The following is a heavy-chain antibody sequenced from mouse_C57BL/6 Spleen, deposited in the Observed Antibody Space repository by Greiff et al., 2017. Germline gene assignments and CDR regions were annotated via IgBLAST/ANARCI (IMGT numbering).Heavy chain of an antibody. J-gene: IGHJ3*01. Sequence: VKLMESGPGLVAPSQSLFITCTVSGFSLTSYGVDWVRQSPGKGLEWLGVIWGVGSTNYNSALKSRLSISKDNSKSQVFLKMNSLQPDDTAMYYCARDYYGSSYGFAYWGQGTLVTVSA. CDR2: IWGVGST. V-gene: IGHV2-6*01. CDR3: ARDYYGSSYGFAY. D-gene: IGHD1-1*01. CDR1: GFSLTSYG.